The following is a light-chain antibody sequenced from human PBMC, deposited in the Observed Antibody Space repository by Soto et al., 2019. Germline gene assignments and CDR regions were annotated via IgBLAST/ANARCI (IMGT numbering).Light chain of an antibody. Sequence: QAVVTQPASVSGSPGQSITISCTGTSSDIGYFNLVSWYQQHPGKAPKLMIYEGSKRSSGVSNRFSGSKSGNTASLTISGLQAEDEADYYCCSYAGSRVVFGGGTKVTVL. CDR2: EGS. V-gene: IGLV2-23*01. J-gene: IGLJ2*01. CDR1: SSDIGYFNL. CDR3: CSYAGSRVV.